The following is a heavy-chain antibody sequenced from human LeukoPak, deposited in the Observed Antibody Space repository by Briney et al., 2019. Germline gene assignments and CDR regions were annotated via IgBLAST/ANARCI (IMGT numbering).Heavy chain of an antibody. V-gene: IGHV3-53*01. D-gene: IGHD6-19*01. Sequence: GGSLRLSCAASGFTVSNNYMSWVRQAPGKGLEWVSVIYSGGRTYYTDSVTGRFTISRDNSKNTLYLQMNSLRAEDTAVYYCAKDRREQWLVRLFDYWGQGTLVTVSS. CDR2: IYSGGRT. CDR3: AKDRREQWLVRLFDY. CDR1: GFTVSNNY. J-gene: IGHJ4*02.